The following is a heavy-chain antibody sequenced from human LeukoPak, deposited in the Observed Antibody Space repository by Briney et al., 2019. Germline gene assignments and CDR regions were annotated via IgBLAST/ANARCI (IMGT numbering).Heavy chain of an antibody. J-gene: IGHJ4*02. V-gene: IGHV1-69*05. D-gene: IGHD3-9*01. CDR3: ASFGYDILTGRIGSIDY. CDR2: IIPIFGTA. CDR1: GGTFSSYA. Sequence: ASVKVSCKASGGTFSSYAISWVRQAPGQGREWMGGIIPIFGTANYAQKFQGRVTITTDESTSTAYMELSSLRSEDTAVYYCASFGYDILTGRIGSIDYWGQGTLVTVSS.